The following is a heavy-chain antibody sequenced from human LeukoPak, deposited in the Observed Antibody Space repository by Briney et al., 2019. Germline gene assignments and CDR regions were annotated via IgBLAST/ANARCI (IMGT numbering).Heavy chain of an antibody. Sequence: GGSLRLSCAASAFTFSRYGMHWVRQAPGKGLEWVAFIRYDGSNKYYADSVKGRFTISRDNSKNTLYLQMNSLRAEDTAVYYCAKGDYDILTGFDYWGQGTLVTVSS. J-gene: IGHJ4*02. CDR3: AKGDYDILTGFDY. D-gene: IGHD3-9*01. CDR2: IRYDGSNK. V-gene: IGHV3-30*02. CDR1: AFTFSRYG.